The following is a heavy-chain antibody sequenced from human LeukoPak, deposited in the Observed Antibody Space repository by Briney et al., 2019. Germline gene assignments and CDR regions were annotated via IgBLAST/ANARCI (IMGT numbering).Heavy chain of an antibody. V-gene: IGHV3-21*01. Sequence: GGSLRLSCAASGFTFSSYSMNWVRQAPGKGLEWVSSISSSSSYIYYADSAKGRFTISRDNAKNSLYLQMNSLRAEDTAVYYCARAVGATTLDYWGQGTLVTVSS. CDR1: GFTFSSYS. CDR3: ARAVGATTLDY. CDR2: ISSSSSYI. J-gene: IGHJ4*02. D-gene: IGHD1-26*01.